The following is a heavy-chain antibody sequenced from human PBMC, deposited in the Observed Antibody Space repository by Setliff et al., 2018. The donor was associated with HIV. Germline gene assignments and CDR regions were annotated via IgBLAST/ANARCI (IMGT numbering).Heavy chain of an antibody. Sequence: GGSLRLSCAASGFTFNNFAMNWVRQAPGKGLEWVSSISGSRLTPYYADSVKGRFTISRDNSKNMAYLQMNSLRTEDTAIYYCTRHRGSFDYWGLGTLVTVSS. V-gene: IGHV3-23*01. J-gene: IGHJ4*02. CDR1: GFTFNNFA. D-gene: IGHD1-26*01. CDR3: TRHRGSFDY. CDR2: ISGSRLTP.